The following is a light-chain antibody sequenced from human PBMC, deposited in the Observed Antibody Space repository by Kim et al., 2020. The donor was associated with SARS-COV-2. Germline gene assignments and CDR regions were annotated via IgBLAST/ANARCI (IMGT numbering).Light chain of an antibody. Sequence: ASVGDRVTITCRTSQDISNFLAWYQQKPGKVPKLLIYAASAFQSEVPSRFSGSGSGTDFTLTISSLQPEDVATYYCQKYNRVPWTFGQGTKVDIK. CDR1: QDISNF. CDR3: QKYNRVPWT. CDR2: AAS. J-gene: IGKJ1*01. V-gene: IGKV1-27*01.